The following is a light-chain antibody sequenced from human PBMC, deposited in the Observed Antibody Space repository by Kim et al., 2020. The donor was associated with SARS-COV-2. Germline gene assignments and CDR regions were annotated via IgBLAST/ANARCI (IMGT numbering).Light chain of an antibody. J-gene: IGLJ1*01. Sequence: GQSFTISCTGTSSDVGAYNHVSWYQQHPGKAPKIMIYEVSKRPSGVPDRFSGSKSGNTASLTVSGLQAEDEADYYCSSNAGNSNYVFGTGTKVTVL. CDR3: SSNAGNSNYV. CDR1: SSDVGAYNH. V-gene: IGLV2-8*01. CDR2: EVS.